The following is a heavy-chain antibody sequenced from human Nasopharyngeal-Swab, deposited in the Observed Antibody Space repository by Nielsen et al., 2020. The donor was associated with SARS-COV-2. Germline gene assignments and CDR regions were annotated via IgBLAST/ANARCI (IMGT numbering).Heavy chain of an antibody. CDR2: INHSGST. D-gene: IGHD3-9*01. V-gene: IGHV4-34*01. CDR3: ARERRYGQRKLNYYYYMDV. J-gene: IGHJ6*03. Sequence: RQAPGKGLEWIGEINHSGSTNYNPSLKSRVTISVDTPKNQFSLKLSSVTAADTAVYYCARERRYGQRKLNYYYYMDVWGKGTTVTVSS.